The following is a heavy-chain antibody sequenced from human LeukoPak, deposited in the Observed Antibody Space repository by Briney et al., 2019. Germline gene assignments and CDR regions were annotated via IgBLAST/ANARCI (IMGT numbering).Heavy chain of an antibody. D-gene: IGHD1-26*01. Sequence: VASVKVSCKASGYTFTSYYMHWVRQAPGQGLEWMGRINPNTGGTYYAQKFQDRVTMTRDTSITTAYMDLSRLRSDDAAVYCCARDRGGTYYVPINRGQGTLVTVSS. V-gene: IGHV1-2*06. J-gene: IGHJ4*02. CDR3: ARDRGGTYYVPIN. CDR2: INPNTGGT. CDR1: GYTFTSYY.